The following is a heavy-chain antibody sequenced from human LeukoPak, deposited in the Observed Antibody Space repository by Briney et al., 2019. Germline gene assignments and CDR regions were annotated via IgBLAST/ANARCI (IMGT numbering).Heavy chain of an antibody. CDR3: ARKVGASPSWFDP. V-gene: IGHV4-34*01. Sequence: SETLSLTCAVYGGSFGGYYWSWIRQSPGKGLEWIGEISKSASSNYNPSLKSRVILSFDTSKTQFFLKLSSVTAADTAVYYCARKVGASPSWFDPWGQGALVTVSS. J-gene: IGHJ5*02. D-gene: IGHD1-26*01. CDR2: ISKSASS. CDR1: GGSFGGYY.